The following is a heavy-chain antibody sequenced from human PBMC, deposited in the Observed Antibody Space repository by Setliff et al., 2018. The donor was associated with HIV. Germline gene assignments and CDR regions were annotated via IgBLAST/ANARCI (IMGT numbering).Heavy chain of an antibody. CDR2: ISAYNGNT. CDR1: GYRFISYG. CDR3: ARDGEYQVLHYYYSGMDV. Sequence: ASVKVSCKASGYRFISYGISWVRQAPGQGLEWMGWISAYNGNTNYAQKLQGRVTMTRDTSTSTVYMELSSLRSEDTAVYYCARDGEYQVLHYYYSGMDVWGQGTTVTVSS. D-gene: IGHD2-2*01. V-gene: IGHV1-18*01. J-gene: IGHJ6*02.